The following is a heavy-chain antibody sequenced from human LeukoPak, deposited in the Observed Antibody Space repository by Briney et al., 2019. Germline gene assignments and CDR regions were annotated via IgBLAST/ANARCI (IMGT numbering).Heavy chain of an antibody. CDR3: AKNSRFLEWLLLFDY. D-gene: IGHD3-3*01. V-gene: IGHV3-23*01. CDR1: GFTFSSYA. J-gene: IGHJ4*02. Sequence: QTGGSLRLSCAASGFTFSSYAMSWVRQAPGKGLEWVSAISGSGGSTYYADSVKGRFTISRDNSKNTLYPQMNSLRAEDTAVYYCAKNSRFLEWLLLFDYWGQGTLVTVSS. CDR2: ISGSGGST.